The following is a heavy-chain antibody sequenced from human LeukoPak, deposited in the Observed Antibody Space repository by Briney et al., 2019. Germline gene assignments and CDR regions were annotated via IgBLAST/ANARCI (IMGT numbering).Heavy chain of an antibody. CDR3: ARDNVKTAFDP. V-gene: IGHV3-21*01. Sequence: PGGSLRLSCAASGFTFCSYSMNWVRQAPGKGLEWVSSISSSSSYIYYADSVKGRFTISRDNAKNSLYLQMNSLRAEDTAVYYCARDNVKTAFDPWGQGTLVTVSS. D-gene: IGHD1-1*01. J-gene: IGHJ5*02. CDR1: GFTFCSYS. CDR2: ISSSSSYI.